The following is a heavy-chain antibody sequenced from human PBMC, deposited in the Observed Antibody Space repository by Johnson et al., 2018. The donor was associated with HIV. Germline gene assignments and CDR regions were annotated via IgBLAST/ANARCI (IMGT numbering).Heavy chain of an antibody. D-gene: IGHD2-21*01. CDR2: TKNKANSYTT. J-gene: IGHJ3*02. CDR3: ALSYSLDAFDI. CDR1: GFIFSDAW. Sequence: EMQLVESGGGLVKPGGSLRLSCAASGFIFSDAWMNWVRQAPGKGLEWVGRTKNKANSYTTEYAASVKGRFTISRDDSKNSLYLQMNSLKTEDTAVYYCALSYSLDAFDIWGQGTMVTVSS. V-gene: IGHV3-72*01.